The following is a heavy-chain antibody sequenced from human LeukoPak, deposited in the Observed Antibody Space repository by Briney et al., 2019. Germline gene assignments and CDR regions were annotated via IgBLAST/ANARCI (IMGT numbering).Heavy chain of an antibody. V-gene: IGHV3-23*01. CDR3: AKDRGYSSSFFDY. Sequence: PGGPLRLSCAASGFTFSSYGMSWVRQAPGKGLEWVSAISGSGGSTYYADSVKGRFTISRDNSKNTLYLQMNSLRAEDTAVYYCAKDRGYSSSFFDYWGQGTLVTVSS. J-gene: IGHJ4*02. CDR1: GFTFSSYG. CDR2: ISGSGGST. D-gene: IGHD6-13*01.